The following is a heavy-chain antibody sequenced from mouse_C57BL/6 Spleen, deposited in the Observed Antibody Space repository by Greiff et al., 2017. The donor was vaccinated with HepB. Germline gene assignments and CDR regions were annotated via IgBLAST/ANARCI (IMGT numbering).Heavy chain of an antibody. CDR3: ARERDYYGWYFDV. J-gene: IGHJ1*03. CDR2: IYPGDGDT. CDR1: GYAFSSYW. D-gene: IGHD1-1*01. Sequence: QVQLQQSGAELVKPGASVKISCKASGYAFSSYWMNWVKQRPGKGLEWIGQIYPGDGDTNYNGKFKGKATLTADKSSSTAYMQLSSLTSEDSAVYFCARERDYYGWYFDVWGTGTTVTVSS. V-gene: IGHV1-80*01.